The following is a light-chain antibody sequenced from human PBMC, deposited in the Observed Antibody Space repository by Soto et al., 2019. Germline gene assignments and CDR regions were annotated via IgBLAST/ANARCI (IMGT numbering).Light chain of an antibody. CDR2: GAS. J-gene: IGKJ5*01. Sequence: EIVLTQSPGTLSLSPWERATLSCRAGQSVSSSYLAWYQQRPGQTPSLLIYGASTRATGIPDRFSGSGSGTDFTLIINRLEPEDVAIYYCQQYGGSPRITFGQGTRLEIK. CDR1: QSVSSSY. V-gene: IGKV3-20*01. CDR3: QQYGGSPRIT.